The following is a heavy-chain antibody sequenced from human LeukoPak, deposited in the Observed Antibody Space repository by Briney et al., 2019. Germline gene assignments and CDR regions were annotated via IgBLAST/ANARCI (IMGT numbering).Heavy chain of an antibody. CDR3: ARGKAFDV. CDR2: TYYRSEWYN. V-gene: IGHV6-1*01. CDR1: GDSVSNNSGA. J-gene: IGHJ3*01. Sequence: SQTLSLTCAISGDSVSNNSGAWNWIRQSPSRGLEWLGRTYYRSEWYNDYAVSVKSRITINPDTSKNQFSLQLNSVSPEDTAVYYCARGKAFDVWGQGTLVTVSS.